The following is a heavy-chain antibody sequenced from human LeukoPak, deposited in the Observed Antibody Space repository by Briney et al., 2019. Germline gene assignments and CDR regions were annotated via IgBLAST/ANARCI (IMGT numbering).Heavy chain of an antibody. CDR1: GGSISSSSYY. D-gene: IGHD6-19*01. J-gene: IGHJ4*02. Sequence: PSETLSLICTVSGGSISSSSYYWGWIRQPPGKGLEWIGSIYYSGSTYYNPSLKSRVTISVDTSKNQFSLKLSSVTAADTAVYYCARRESIAVAGKEFDYWGQGTLVTVSS. CDR3: ARRESIAVAGKEFDY. V-gene: IGHV4-39*01. CDR2: IYYSGST.